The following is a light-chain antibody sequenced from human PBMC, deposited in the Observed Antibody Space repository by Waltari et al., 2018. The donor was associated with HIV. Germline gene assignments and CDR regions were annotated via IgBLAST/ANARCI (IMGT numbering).Light chain of an antibody. J-gene: IGLJ2*01. CDR2: EVT. Sequence: SAMPQPPSASGSPGQSVTISCTGTSSDVVAYNSVSWYQNNPGKAPNPMIFEVTKRPSGVPDRFSGSKSGNTASLTVSGLQAEDEADYYCSSHAGSNNPVVFGGGTKVTVL. CDR3: SSHAGSNNPVV. V-gene: IGLV2-8*01. CDR1: SSDVVAYNS.